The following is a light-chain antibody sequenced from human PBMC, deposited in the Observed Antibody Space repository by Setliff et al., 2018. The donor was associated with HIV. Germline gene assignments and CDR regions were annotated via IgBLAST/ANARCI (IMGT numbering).Light chain of an antibody. CDR1: SSDVGFSNS. V-gene: IGLV2-14*01. CDR3: SSFLSTTTSV. Sequence: QSVLTQPASVSGSPGQSITISCTGISSDVGFSNSVSWYQQHPGKAPKLLFYEVSNRPSGVSNRFSGSKSGNTASLTISGLQAEDEGDYYCSSFLSTTTSVFGSGTKVTVL. CDR2: EVS. J-gene: IGLJ1*01.